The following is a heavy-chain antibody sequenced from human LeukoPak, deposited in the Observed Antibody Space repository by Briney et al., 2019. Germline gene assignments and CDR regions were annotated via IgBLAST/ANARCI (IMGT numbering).Heavy chain of an antibody. CDR1: GYTFTSYG. V-gene: IGHV1-18*01. J-gene: IGHJ1*01. CDR3: ASASGSYSLSYFQH. D-gene: IGHD1-26*01. Sequence: ASVKVSCKASGYTFTSYGISWVRQAPGQGLEWMGWISAYNGNTNYAQKLQGRVTMTTDTSTSTAYMELSSLRSEDTAVYYCASASGSYSLSYFQHWGQGTLVTVSS. CDR2: ISAYNGNT.